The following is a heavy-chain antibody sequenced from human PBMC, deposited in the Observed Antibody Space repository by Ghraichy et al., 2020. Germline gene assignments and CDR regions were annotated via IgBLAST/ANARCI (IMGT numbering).Heavy chain of an antibody. CDR1: GFTFSSYT. CDR2: ISTRSTDI. CDR3: ARDAALVGVSEDYGMDV. D-gene: IGHD1-26*01. V-gene: IGHV3-21*06. Sequence: GESLNISCAASGFTFSSYTMNWVRQAPGKGLEWVSSISTRSTDIYYADSVKGRFTISRDNAKNSLYLQMNSLRVEDTAVYYCARDAALVGVSEDYGMDVWGQGTTVTVSS. J-gene: IGHJ6*02.